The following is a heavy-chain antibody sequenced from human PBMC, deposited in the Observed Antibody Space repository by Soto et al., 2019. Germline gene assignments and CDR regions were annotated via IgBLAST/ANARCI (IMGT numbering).Heavy chain of an antibody. J-gene: IGHJ5*02. CDR1: GYTFTSYG. V-gene: IGHV1-3*01. Sequence: ASVKVSCKASGYTFTSYGIHWVRQAPGQRLEWMGWINAANGDTKYSPKFQGRVTITRDTSASTAYMELSSLRSEDTAVYYCVRRHVSTTGIDWFDPWGQGTLVTVSS. CDR2: INAANGDT. CDR3: VRRHVSTTGIDWFDP. D-gene: IGHD1-1*01.